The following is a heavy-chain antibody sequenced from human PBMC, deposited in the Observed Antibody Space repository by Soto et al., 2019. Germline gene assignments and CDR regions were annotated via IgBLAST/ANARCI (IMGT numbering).Heavy chain of an antibody. CDR2: LYYTGTT. V-gene: IGHV4-39*01. J-gene: IGHJ5*02. D-gene: IGHD2-2*01. Sequence: SETLSLTCSVSGGSIGSSSYYFGWIRQPPGKGLEWIGSLYYTGTTYYNSSLKSRVTISADKSQNQFSLRLSSVTAADTAVYYCGAYCSRTSCYDWFDPWGQGTLVTVSS. CDR3: GAYCSRTSCYDWFDP. CDR1: GGSIGSSSYY.